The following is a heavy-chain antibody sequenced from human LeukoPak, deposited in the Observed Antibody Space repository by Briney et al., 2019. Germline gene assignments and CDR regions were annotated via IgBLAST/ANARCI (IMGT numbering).Heavy chain of an antibody. CDR2: IRYDGSNK. Sequence: GGSLRLSCAASGFTFSSYGMHWVRQAPGKGLEWVAFIRYDGSNKYYADSVKGRFTISRDNAKNSLYLQMNSLRAEDTAVYYCATSGYSSSWYFGWGQGTLVTVSS. J-gene: IGHJ4*02. D-gene: IGHD6-13*01. CDR3: ATSGYSSSWYFG. V-gene: IGHV3-30*02. CDR1: GFTFSSYG.